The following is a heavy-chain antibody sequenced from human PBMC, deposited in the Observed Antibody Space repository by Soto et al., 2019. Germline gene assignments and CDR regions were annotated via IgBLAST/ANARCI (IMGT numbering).Heavy chain of an antibody. D-gene: IGHD4-17*01. Sequence: SETLSLTCTVSGGSISSSSYYWGWIRQPPGKGLEWIGSIYYSGNTYYNPSLKSRVTISVDTSKNHFSLKLSSVTAADTAVYYCARRLTTIPFVEWYFDLWGRGTLVTVSS. CDR2: IYYSGNT. CDR3: ARRLTTIPFVEWYFDL. J-gene: IGHJ2*01. CDR1: GGSISSSSYY. V-gene: IGHV4-39*01.